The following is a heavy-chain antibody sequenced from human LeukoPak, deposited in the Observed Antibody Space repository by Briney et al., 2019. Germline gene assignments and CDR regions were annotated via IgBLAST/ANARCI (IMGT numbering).Heavy chain of an antibody. CDR1: GGSISSYY. V-gene: IGHV4-59*01. J-gene: IGHJ5*02. Sequence: PSETLSLTCTVSGGSISSYYWSWIRQPPGKGLEWIGYIYYSGSTNYNPSLKSRVTISVDTSKNQFSLKLSSVTAADTAVYYCARAPGYCSSTSCYTNWFDPWGQGTLVTVSS. CDR2: IYYSGST. D-gene: IGHD2-2*02. CDR3: ARAPGYCSSTSCYTNWFDP.